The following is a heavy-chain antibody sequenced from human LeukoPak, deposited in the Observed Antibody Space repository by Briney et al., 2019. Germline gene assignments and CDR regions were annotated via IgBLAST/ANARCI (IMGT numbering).Heavy chain of an antibody. D-gene: IGHD1-26*01. Sequence: NPSETLSLTCTVSGYSISSGYYWGWIRQPPGKGLEWIASIYYSGSTYYNPSLKSRVTISVDTSKNQFSLKLSSVTAADTAVYYCARDKTSTWEYNWFDPWGQGTLVTVSS. J-gene: IGHJ5*02. CDR1: GYSISSGYY. CDR3: ARDKTSTWEYNWFDP. V-gene: IGHV4-38-2*02. CDR2: IYYSGST.